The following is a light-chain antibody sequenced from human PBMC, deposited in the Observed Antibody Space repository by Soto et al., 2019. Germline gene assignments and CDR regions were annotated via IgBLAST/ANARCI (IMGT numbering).Light chain of an antibody. Sequence: IHGTQSPSSLSASVGNSVTITCRASQNIKTYFNWYQQKPGKAPNLLIYAASSLHSGVPSRFSGSGSGTDFTLTISSLQPEDFATYYCQQSFSSPPWTFGQGTKVDIK. CDR2: AAS. CDR3: QQSFSSPPWT. V-gene: IGKV1-39*01. J-gene: IGKJ1*01. CDR1: QNIKTY.